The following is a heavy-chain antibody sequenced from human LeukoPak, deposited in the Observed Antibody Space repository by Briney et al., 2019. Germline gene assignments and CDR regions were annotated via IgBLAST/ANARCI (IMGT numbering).Heavy chain of an antibody. D-gene: IGHD2-2*01. CDR2: FDPEDGET. J-gene: IGHJ4*02. Sequence: ASVKVSCKVSGYTLTELSMHWVRQAPGKGLEWVGGFDPEDGETIYAQKFQGRVTMTEDTSTDTAYMELSSLRSEDTAVYYCATAAGVVPASFDYWGQGTLVTVSS. CDR3: ATAAGVVPASFDY. CDR1: GYTLTELS. V-gene: IGHV1-24*01.